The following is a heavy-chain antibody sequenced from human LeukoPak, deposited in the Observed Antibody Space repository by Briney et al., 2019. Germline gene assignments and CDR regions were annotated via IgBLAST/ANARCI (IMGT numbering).Heavy chain of an antibody. Sequence: SETLSLTCTVSGGSISSYYWSWIRQPPGKGLEWIGYIYYSGSTNYNPSLKSRVTISVDTSKNQFSLKLSSVTAVDTAVYYCARHAPSRLWFGGDWGQGTLVTVSS. V-gene: IGHV4-59*08. CDR2: IYYSGST. CDR1: GGSISSYY. CDR3: ARHAPSRLWFGGD. D-gene: IGHD3-10*01. J-gene: IGHJ4*02.